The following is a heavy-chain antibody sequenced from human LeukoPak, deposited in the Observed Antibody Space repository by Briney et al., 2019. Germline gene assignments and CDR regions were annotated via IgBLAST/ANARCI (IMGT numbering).Heavy chain of an antibody. D-gene: IGHD3-22*01. J-gene: IGHJ6*03. CDR1: GGSISSGGYF. CDR2: IYHAGST. V-gene: IGHV4-31*03. Sequence: PSETLSLTCTVSGGSISSGGYFWSWIRQHPGKGLEWIAHIYHAGSTHDNPSLRGRVAISLDTTANQFSLRLSSVTAADTAVYFCARATHYSASTEGPYMDVWGQGTTVTVSS. CDR3: ARATHYSASTEGPYMDV.